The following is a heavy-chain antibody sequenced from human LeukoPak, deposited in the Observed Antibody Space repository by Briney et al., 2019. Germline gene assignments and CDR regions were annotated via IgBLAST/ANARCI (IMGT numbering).Heavy chain of an antibody. J-gene: IGHJ4*02. Sequence: PSETLSLTCNVSGGSISNNAYHWGWIRQSPGKGLEWLGSISHTGTTSYYPSLRSRVTISVDRSKNQFSLSLTSVTAADTAIYYCARGITVFGVTIRYYFGYWGQGTLVTVSS. CDR2: ISHTGTT. D-gene: IGHD3-3*01. CDR1: GGSISNNAYH. CDR3: ARGITVFGVTIRYYFGY. V-gene: IGHV4-39*01.